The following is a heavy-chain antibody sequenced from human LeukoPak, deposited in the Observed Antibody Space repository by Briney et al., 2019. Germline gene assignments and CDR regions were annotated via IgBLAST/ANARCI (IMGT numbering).Heavy chain of an antibody. Sequence: GGSLRLSCAASGFTFSSYGMHWVRQAPGKGLEWVADISYDGSNKYYADSVKGRFTISRDNSKNTLYLQMNSLRAEDTAVYYCAKALLQQPPYPDYWGQGTLVTVSS. CDR2: ISYDGSNK. D-gene: IGHD2-15*01. J-gene: IGHJ4*02. CDR1: GFTFSSYG. CDR3: AKALLQQPPYPDY. V-gene: IGHV3-30*18.